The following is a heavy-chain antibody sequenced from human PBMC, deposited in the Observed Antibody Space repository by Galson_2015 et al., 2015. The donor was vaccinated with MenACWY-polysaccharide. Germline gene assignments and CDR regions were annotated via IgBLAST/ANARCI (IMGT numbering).Heavy chain of an antibody. CDR3: ARDPHCGAGCSIHDAFDV. CDR1: GFTFSSYW. CDR2: INTDGSST. Sequence: SLRLSCAASGFTFSSYWMHWVRQAPGEGLVWVPRINTDGSSTSYADSVKGRFTVSRDNAKNTVYLQMNSLRAEDTAVYYCARDPHCGAGCSIHDAFDVWGQGTKVTVSS. D-gene: IGHD2-21*02. J-gene: IGHJ3*01. V-gene: IGHV3-74*01.